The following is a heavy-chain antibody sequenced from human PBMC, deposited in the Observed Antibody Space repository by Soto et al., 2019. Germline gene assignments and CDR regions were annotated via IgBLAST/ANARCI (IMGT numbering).Heavy chain of an antibody. J-gene: IGHJ6*02. CDR2: INSDGSST. Sequence: GGSLRLSCAASGFTFSSYWMHWVRQAPGKGLVWVSRINSDGSSTSYADSVKGRFTISRDNAKNTLYLQMNSLRAEDTAVYYCARDRAIAAADYYYYYDMDAWRQGTTVTVSS. CDR3: ARDRAIAAADYYYYYDMDA. V-gene: IGHV3-74*01. D-gene: IGHD6-13*01. CDR1: GFTFSSYW.